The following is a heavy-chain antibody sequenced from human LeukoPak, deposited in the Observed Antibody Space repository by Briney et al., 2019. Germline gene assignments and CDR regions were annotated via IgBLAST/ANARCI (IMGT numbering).Heavy chain of an antibody. Sequence: SVKASCKASGGXLSSYSISWVRQAPGQGLQWMGGIIPIFGSANFAQKFQGRVTITADDSTNTAYMELSSLRSEDTAFYYCARGLSRWSTPTSSYYYRMDVWGQGTTVVVS. V-gene: IGHV1-69*01. CDR2: IIPIFGSA. CDR3: ARGLSRWSTPTSSYYYRMDV. D-gene: IGHD4-23*01. J-gene: IGHJ6*02. CDR1: GGXLSSYS.